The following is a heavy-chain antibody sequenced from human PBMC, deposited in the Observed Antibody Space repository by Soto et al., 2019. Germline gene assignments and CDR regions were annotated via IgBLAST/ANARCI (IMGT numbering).Heavy chain of an antibody. Sequence: EVQLLESGGGLVQPGRSLRLSCAASTFTFSSYAMSWVRQAPGKGLEWVSTISGSGGSTYYADSVKGRFTISRDNSKSTLYLQMNSLRAEDTAIYYCAKESDISLFYFDDWGQGTLVTVSS. V-gene: IGHV3-23*01. D-gene: IGHD2-15*01. CDR2: ISGSGGST. J-gene: IGHJ4*02. CDR1: TFTFSSYA. CDR3: AKESDISLFYFDD.